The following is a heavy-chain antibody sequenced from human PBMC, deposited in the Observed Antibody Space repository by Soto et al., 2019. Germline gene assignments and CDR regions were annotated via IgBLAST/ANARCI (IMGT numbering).Heavy chain of an antibody. Sequence: GASVKVSCKASGYTFTGYYMHWVRQAPGQGLEWMGWINPNSGGTNYAQKFQGWVTMTRDTSISTAYMELSRLRSDDTAVYYCARAPGTKAFDIWGQGTMVIFSS. CDR2: INPNSGGT. J-gene: IGHJ3*02. V-gene: IGHV1-2*04. CDR3: ARAPGTKAFDI. D-gene: IGHD1-1*01. CDR1: GYTFTGYY.